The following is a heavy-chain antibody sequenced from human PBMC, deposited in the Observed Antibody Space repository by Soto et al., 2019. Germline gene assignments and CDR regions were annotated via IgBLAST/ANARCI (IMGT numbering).Heavy chain of an antibody. D-gene: IGHD3-3*01. CDR3: ASCPLPFWSGYVTGPYYYYYGMAV. CDR1: GYTFTSYG. Sequence: GASVKVSCKASGYTFTSYGISWVRQAPGQGLEWMGWISAYNGNTNYAQKLQGRVTMTTDTSTSTAYMELRGLRSDDTAVYYCASCPLPFWSGYVTGPYYYYYGMAVWGQGTTVTVSS. V-gene: IGHV1-18*01. CDR2: ISAYNGNT. J-gene: IGHJ6*02.